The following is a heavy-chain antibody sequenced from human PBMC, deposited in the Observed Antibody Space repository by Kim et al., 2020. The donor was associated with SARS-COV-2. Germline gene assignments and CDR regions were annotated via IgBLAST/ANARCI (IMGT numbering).Heavy chain of an antibody. CDR2: ISSSGSTI. D-gene: IGHD6-6*01. J-gene: IGHJ4*02. CDR1: GFTFSDYY. Sequence: GGSLRLSCAASGFTFSDYYMSWIRQAPGKGLEWVSYISSSGSTIYYADSVKGRFTISRDNAKNSLYLQMNSLRAEDTAVYYCARDSRSSSSAVDYWGQGTLVTVSS. V-gene: IGHV3-11*01. CDR3: ARDSRSSSSAVDY.